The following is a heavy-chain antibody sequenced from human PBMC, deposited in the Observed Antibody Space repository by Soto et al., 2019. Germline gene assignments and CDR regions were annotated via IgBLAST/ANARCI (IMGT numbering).Heavy chain of an antibody. CDR3: VRYCSSTLCNGVATRTFDY. Sequence: GSLRLSCAASRFTFSTYEMHWLRQAPGKGLEWVSYISSGGDTVHYADSVKGRFTISRDNTRNSLYLQMNSLRDEDTALYYCVRYCSSTLCNGVATRTFDYWGQGTLVTVSS. CDR2: ISSGGDTV. J-gene: IGHJ4*02. D-gene: IGHD2-2*01. CDR1: RFTFSTYE. V-gene: IGHV3-48*03.